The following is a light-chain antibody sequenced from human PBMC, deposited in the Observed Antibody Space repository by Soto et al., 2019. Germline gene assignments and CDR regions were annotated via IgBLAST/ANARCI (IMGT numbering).Light chain of an antibody. CDR2: SAN. Sequence: QSVLTQPPSASGTPGETVTISCSGSSSNIGSNTVNWYQQLPGTTPKLLMYSANRRPSGVPDRFSGSKSDTSASLAISGLQPEDEADYFCAAWDDSLNGWEFGGGTKVTVL. V-gene: IGLV1-44*01. J-gene: IGLJ3*02. CDR1: SSNIGSNT. CDR3: AAWDDSLNGWE.